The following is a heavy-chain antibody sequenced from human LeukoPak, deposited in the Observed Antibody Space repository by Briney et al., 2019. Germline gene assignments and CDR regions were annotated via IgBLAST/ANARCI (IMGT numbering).Heavy chain of an antibody. CDR2: TYYRSKWYN. V-gene: IGHV6-1*01. CDR3: ARGANRVFDY. CDR1: GDSVSSSTDD. D-gene: IGHD1-14*01. J-gene: IGHJ4*02. Sequence: SQTLSLTCAISGDSVSSSTDDWNWIRQSPWRGLVWRGRTYYRSKWYNDYAVSVESRITINPATSKNHSSLQLNSVTPEDTAVYYCARGANRVFDYWGQGTLVTVSS.